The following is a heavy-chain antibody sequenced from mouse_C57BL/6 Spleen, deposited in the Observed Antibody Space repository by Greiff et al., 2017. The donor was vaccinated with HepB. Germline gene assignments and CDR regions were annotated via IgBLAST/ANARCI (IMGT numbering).Heavy chain of an antibody. CDR1: GYTFTDYN. Sequence: VQLKESGPELVKPGASVKMSCKASGYTFTDYNMHWVKQSHGKSLEWIGYINPNNGGTSYNQKFKGKATLTVNKSSSTAYMELRSLTSEDSAVYYCARKGSRNYFDYWGQGTTLTVSS. CDR2: INPNNGGT. J-gene: IGHJ2*01. CDR3: ARKGSRNYFDY. D-gene: IGHD1-1*01. V-gene: IGHV1-22*01.